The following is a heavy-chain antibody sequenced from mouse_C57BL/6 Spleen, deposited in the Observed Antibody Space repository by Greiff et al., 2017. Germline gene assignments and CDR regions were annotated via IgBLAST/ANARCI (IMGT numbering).Heavy chain of an antibody. D-gene: IGHD4-1*01. Sequence: LQQSGAELVRPGSSVKLSCKDSYFAFTASAMHWVKQRPGHGLEWIGSFTMYSDATEYSENFKGKATLTANTSSSTAYMELSSLSSEASAVYCCARESRTETGYLEVWGTGTTVTVSS. V-gene: IGHV1-49*01. J-gene: IGHJ1*03. CDR3: ARESRTETGYLEV. CDR1: YFAFTASA. CDR2: FTMYSDAT.